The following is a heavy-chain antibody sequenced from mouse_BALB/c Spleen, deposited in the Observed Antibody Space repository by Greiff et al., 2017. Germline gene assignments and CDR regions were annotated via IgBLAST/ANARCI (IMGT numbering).Heavy chain of an antibody. J-gene: IGHJ3*01. D-gene: IGHD1-1*01. V-gene: IGHV5-4*02. CDR2: ISDGGSYT. CDR1: GFTFSDYY. Sequence: EVHLVESGGGLVKPGGSLKLSCAASGFTFSDYYMYWVRQTPEKRLEWVATISDGGSYTYYPDSVKGRFTISRDNAKNNLYLQMSSLKSEDTAMYYCARDYYGSSYWGQGTLVTVSA. CDR3: ARDYYGSSY.